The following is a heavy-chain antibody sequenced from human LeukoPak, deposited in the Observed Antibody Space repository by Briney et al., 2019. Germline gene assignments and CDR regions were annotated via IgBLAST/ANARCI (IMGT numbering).Heavy chain of an antibody. Sequence: GGSLRLSCAASGFTFSSYAMSWLRQAPGKGLDWVSAISGSGGSTYYADSVKGRFTISRDNSKNTLYLQMNSLRAEDTAVYYCAKTESSSYDPFDYWGQGTLVTVSS. CDR1: GFTFSSYA. V-gene: IGHV3-23*01. CDR3: AKTESSSYDPFDY. J-gene: IGHJ4*02. CDR2: ISGSGGST. D-gene: IGHD6-6*01.